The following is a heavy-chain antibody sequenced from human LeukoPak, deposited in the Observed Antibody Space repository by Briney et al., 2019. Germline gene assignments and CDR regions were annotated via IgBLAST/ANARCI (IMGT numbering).Heavy chain of an antibody. CDR3: ARNPVTTKYFDY. CDR1: GYTFTSYY. J-gene: IGHJ4*02. D-gene: IGHD4-17*01. CDR2: INPSGGST. V-gene: IGHV1-46*01. Sequence: ASVKVSCKASGYTFTSYYMHWVRQAPGQGLEWMGIINPSGGSTRYAQKFQGRVTMTRDTSTSTVYMELSSLRSEDAAVYYCARNPVTTKYFDYWGQGTLVTVSS.